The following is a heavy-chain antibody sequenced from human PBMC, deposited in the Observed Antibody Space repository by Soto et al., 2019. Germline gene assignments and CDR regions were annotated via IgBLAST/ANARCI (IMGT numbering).Heavy chain of an antibody. CDR2: ISGGGTDI. Sequence: GGSLRLSCAASGFPFSGFYMHWIRQAPGKGLEWVSYISGGGTDILYADSVRGRFTISRDNAKDSLYLQMDGLRAEDTAVYYCARDYSNKGFDYWGQGTLVTVSS. J-gene: IGHJ4*02. D-gene: IGHD4-4*01. CDR3: ARDYSNKGFDY. CDR1: GFPFSGFY. V-gene: IGHV3-11*01.